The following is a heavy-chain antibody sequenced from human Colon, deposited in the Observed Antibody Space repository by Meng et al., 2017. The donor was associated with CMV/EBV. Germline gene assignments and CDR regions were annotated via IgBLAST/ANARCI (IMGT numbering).Heavy chain of an antibody. CDR2: ISGSGGST. Sequence: GGSLRLSCAASGFTFGSYGMSWVRQAPGKGLVWVSAISGSGGSTYYADSVKGRFTISRDNSKNTLYLQMNSLRAEDTAVYYCAKRATVTTRSGGDYWGQGTLVTVSS. D-gene: IGHD4-17*01. J-gene: IGHJ4*02. CDR1: GFTFGSYG. V-gene: IGHV3-23*01. CDR3: AKRATVTTRSGGDY.